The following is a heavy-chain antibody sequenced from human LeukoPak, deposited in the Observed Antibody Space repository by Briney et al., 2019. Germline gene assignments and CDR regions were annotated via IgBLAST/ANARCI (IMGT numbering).Heavy chain of an antibody. Sequence: GGSLRLSCAASGFTFSSYAMNWVRQAPGKGLEWVSVVRGSGGSTYYADSVKGRFTISRDNSKNTLYLQMSSLRAEDTAVYYCASHTRYSGRYLDIWGQGTMVTVSS. V-gene: IGHV3-23*01. J-gene: IGHJ3*02. CDR1: GFTFSSYA. CDR2: VRGSGGST. D-gene: IGHD1-26*01. CDR3: ASHTRYSGRYLDI.